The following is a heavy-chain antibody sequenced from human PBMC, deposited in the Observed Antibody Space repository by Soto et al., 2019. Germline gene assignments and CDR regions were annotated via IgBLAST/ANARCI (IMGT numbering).Heavy chain of an antibody. V-gene: IGHV1-69*09. CDR2: ITPALHLT. CDR3: AWMKMARLDH. CDR1: GVSSNSYG. Sequence: QVQLQQSGAEVKRPGSSLKVSCKASGVSSNSYGFAWVRQAPGQRLEWLGKITPALHLTNYAQSLQGRVTINADTSTRTLYLESTSLTPKDTAVYYGAWMKMARLDHWGQGTLVTVSS. J-gene: IGHJ4*02. D-gene: IGHD2-2*03.